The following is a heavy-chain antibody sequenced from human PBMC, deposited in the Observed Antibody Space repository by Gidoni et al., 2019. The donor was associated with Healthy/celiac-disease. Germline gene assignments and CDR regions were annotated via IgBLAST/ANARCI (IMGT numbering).Heavy chain of an antibody. CDR2: ISSSSSYI. CDR1: GFTFSSYS. Sequence: EVQLVESGGGLVKPGGSLRLSCAASGFTFSSYSMNWVRQAPGKGLEWVSSISSSSSYIYYADSVKGRFTISRDNAKNSLYLQMNSLRAEDTAVYYCARDSQNLGEVDYWGQGTLVTVSS. J-gene: IGHJ4*02. CDR3: ARDSQNLGEVDY. V-gene: IGHV3-21*01.